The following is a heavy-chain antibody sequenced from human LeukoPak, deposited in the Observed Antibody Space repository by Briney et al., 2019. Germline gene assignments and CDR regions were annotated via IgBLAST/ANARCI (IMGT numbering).Heavy chain of an antibody. J-gene: IGHJ4*02. V-gene: IGHV3-48*03. D-gene: IGHD2-15*01. Sequence: GGSLRLSCAASGFTFSSYEMNWVRQAPGKGLEWVSYISRSGSVIYYADSVKGRFTISRDNAKNSLYLQMNSLRAEDTAVYYCARGWVEKDYWGQGTLVTVSS. CDR3: ARGWVEKDY. CDR1: GFTFSSYE. CDR2: ISRSGSVI.